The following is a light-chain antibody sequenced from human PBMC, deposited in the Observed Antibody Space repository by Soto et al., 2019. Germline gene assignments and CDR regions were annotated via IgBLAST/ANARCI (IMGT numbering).Light chain of an antibody. Sequence: IVLTQSPGTLSLSPGERATLSCRASQSVSSSYLAWYQQKSGQAPRLLIYGASGRATGIPDRFSGSGSGPDFNLTISRLEHEDLALYYCQQYGSSRRTFGGGIKVQLK. CDR1: QSVSSSY. CDR2: GAS. V-gene: IGKV3-20*01. CDR3: QQYGSSRRT. J-gene: IGKJ4*02.